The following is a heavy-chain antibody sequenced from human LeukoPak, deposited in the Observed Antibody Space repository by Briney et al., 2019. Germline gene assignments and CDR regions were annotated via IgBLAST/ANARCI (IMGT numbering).Heavy chain of an antibody. V-gene: IGHV3-15*01. CDR2: IKSKTDGGTT. CDR3: TTEGLDWNYPPFDP. D-gene: IGHD1-7*01. J-gene: IGHJ5*02. Sequence: GGSLRLSCAASGFTFSNAWMSWVRQAPGEGLEWVGRIKSKTDGGTTDYAAPVKGRFTISRDDSKNTLYLQMNSLKTEDTAVYYCTTEGLDWNYPPFDPWGQGTLVTVSS. CDR1: GFTFSNAW.